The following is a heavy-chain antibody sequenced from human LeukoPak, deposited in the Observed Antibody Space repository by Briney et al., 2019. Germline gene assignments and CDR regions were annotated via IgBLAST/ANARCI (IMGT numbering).Heavy chain of an antibody. CDR3: AKDVGSGYCSSTSCYTNYYMDV. Sequence: GGSLRLSCAASGFTFSSYAMHWVRQAPGKGLEWVAVIWYGGSNKYYADSVKGRFTISRDNSKNTLYLQMNSLRAEDTAVYYCAKDVGSGYCSSTSCYTNYYMDVWGKGTTVTVSS. J-gene: IGHJ6*03. CDR2: IWYGGSNK. D-gene: IGHD2-2*02. CDR1: GFTFSSYA. V-gene: IGHV3-30*02.